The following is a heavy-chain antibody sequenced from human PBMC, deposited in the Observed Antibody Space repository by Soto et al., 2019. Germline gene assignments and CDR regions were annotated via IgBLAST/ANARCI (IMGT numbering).Heavy chain of an antibody. CDR2: INAGNGNT. J-gene: IGHJ6*02. CDR3: ARGLEWPDYYYYGMDV. V-gene: IGHV1-3*01. D-gene: IGHD3-3*01. CDR1: GYTFTSYA. Sequence: QVQLVQSGAEVKKPGASVKVSCKASGYTFTSYAMHWVRQAPGQRLEWMGWINAGNGNTKYSQKFQGRVTITRDTSASTAYMELSSLRSEDTAVYYCARGLEWPDYYYYGMDVWGQGTTVTVSS.